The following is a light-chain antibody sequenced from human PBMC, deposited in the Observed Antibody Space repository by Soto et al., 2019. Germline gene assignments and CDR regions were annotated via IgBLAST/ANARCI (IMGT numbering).Light chain of an antibody. CDR2: DAS. J-gene: IGKJ5*01. V-gene: IGKV1-5*01. CDR1: QSIGTW. CDR3: QQSDTYPLT. Sequence: DIQMTQSPSTLSASVGDRVTITCRASQSIGTWLAWYQHRPGKAPSLLIYDASTLRSGVPSRFSGIGSGTEFTLTISSLLAYDFATYYCQQSDTYPLTFGQGTRLDIK.